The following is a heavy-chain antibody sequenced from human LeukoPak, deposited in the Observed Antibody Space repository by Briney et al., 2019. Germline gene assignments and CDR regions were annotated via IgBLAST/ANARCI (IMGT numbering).Heavy chain of an antibody. CDR1: GFTFSSYG. CDR2: IRYDGSNK. J-gene: IGHJ4*02. V-gene: IGHV3-30*02. D-gene: IGHD2-2*01. Sequence: GGSLRLSCAASGFTFSSYGMHWVRQAPGKGLEWVAFIRYDGSNKYYADSVKGRFTISRDNSKNTLYLQMNSLRAEDTAVYYCAKDIVVVPDLDYWGQGTLVTVSS. CDR3: AKDIVVVPDLDY.